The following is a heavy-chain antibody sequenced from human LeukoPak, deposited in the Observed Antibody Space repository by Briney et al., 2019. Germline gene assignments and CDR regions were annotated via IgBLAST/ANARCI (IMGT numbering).Heavy chain of an antibody. J-gene: IGHJ1*01. CDR2: IYSGGST. CDR1: GFTVSSNY. D-gene: IGHD6-19*01. Sequence: GGSLRLSCAASGFTVSSNYMSWVRQAPGKGLEWVSVIYSGGSTYYADSVKGRFTISRDNSKNTLYLQMNSLRAEDPAVYYCARVGTGGWSYFQHWGQGTLVTVSS. V-gene: IGHV3-53*01. CDR3: ARVGTGGWSYFQH.